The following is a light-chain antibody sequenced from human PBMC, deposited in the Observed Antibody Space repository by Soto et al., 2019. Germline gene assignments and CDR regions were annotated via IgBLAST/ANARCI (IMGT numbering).Light chain of an antibody. V-gene: IGKV3D-15*01. J-gene: IGKJ2*01. Sequence: EIVMTQSPATLSVSPGERATLSCRASQSVSSNLAWYQQKAGQAPRLLIYGASTRATGIPARFSGSGSGTEFTLTISGLQSEDFAVYYCQQHLNWPLYTFGQGTRLEIK. CDR3: QQHLNWPLYT. CDR1: QSVSSN. CDR2: GAS.